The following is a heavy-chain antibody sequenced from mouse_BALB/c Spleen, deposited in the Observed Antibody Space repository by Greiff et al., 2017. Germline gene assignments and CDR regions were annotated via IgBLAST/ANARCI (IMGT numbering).Heavy chain of an antibody. D-gene: IGHD1-1*01. V-gene: IGHV3-2*02. Sequence: EVQLQESGPGLVKPSQSLSLTCTVTGYSITSDYAWNWIRQFPGNKLEWMGYISYSGSTSYNPSLKSRISITRDTSKNQFFLQLNSVTTEDTATYYCARSDYGSPWFAYWGQGTLVTVSA. J-gene: IGHJ3*01. CDR2: ISYSGST. CDR1: GYSITSDYA. CDR3: ARSDYGSPWFAY.